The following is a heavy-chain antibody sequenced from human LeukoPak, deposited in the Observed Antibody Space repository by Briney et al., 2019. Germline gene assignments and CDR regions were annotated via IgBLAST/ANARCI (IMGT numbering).Heavy chain of an antibody. D-gene: IGHD3-22*01. J-gene: IGHJ4*02. CDR2: ISGSGGSA. V-gene: IGHV3-23*01. CDR3: AKDPGYYDSSGYYHSYFDY. CDR1: GFTFSSYA. Sequence: GGSLRLSCAASGFTFSSYAMHWVRQAPGKGLEWVSAISGSGGSAYYADSVKGRFTISRDNSKNTLYLQMNSLRAEDTAVYYCAKDPGYYDSSGYYHSYFDYWGQGTLVTVSS.